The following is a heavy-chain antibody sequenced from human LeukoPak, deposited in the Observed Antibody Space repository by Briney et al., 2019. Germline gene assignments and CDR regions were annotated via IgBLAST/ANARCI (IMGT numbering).Heavy chain of an antibody. CDR2: IWYDGSNK. CDR1: GFTFSSYG. Sequence: PGRSLRLSCTASGFTFSSYGMHWVRQAPGKGLEWVAVIWYDGSNKYYADSVKGRFTISRDNSKNTLYLQMNSLKTEDTAVYYCTTAGLDTRHYWGQGTLVTVSS. D-gene: IGHD1-1*01. J-gene: IGHJ4*02. CDR3: TTAGLDTRHY. V-gene: IGHV3-33*01.